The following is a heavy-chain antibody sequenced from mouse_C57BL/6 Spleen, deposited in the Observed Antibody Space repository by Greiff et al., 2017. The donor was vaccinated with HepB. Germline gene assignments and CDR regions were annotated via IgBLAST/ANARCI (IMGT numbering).Heavy chain of an antibody. J-gene: IGHJ2*01. CDR3: ARDRGFTTVVANYFDY. CDR1: GYSITSGYY. V-gene: IGHV3-6*01. CDR2: ISYDGSN. D-gene: IGHD1-1*01. Sequence: EVQLQESGPGLVKPSQSLSLTCSVTGYSITSGYYWNWIRQFPGNKLEWMGYISYDGSNNYNPSLKNRISITRDTSKNQFFLKLNSVTTEDTATYYCARDRGFTTVVANYFDYWGQGTTLTVSS.